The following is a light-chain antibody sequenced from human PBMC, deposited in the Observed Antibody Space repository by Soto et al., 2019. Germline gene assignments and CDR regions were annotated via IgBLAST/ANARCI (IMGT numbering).Light chain of an antibody. V-gene: IGKV1-9*01. J-gene: IGKJ1*01. CDR1: QDIRTY. CDR2: LAS. CDR3: QQLDSDPPWM. Sequence: HLTQSPSSLSASVGDRVTITCRASQDIRTYLAWYQQSPGRAPKLLIYLASNLHTGVPSRFSGSGSGTEFTLPISGLQPEDFATYYCQQLDSDPPWMFGQGTRVEIK.